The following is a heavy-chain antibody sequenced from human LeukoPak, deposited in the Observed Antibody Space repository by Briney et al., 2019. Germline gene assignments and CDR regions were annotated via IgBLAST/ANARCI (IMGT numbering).Heavy chain of an antibody. D-gene: IGHD2/OR15-2a*01. V-gene: IGHV3-23*01. CDR1: GFTFSNYV. CDR3: AKIGGPSHQYYRAYYFDY. J-gene: IGHJ4*02. CDR2: ISDSGSST. Sequence: PGGSLRLSCAASGFTFSNYVMSWVRQAPGKGLEWVSGISDSGSSTYYADSVKGRFTISRDNSKNTLYLQMNSLRAEGTAVYYCAKIGGPSHQYYRAYYFDYWGQGTLVTVSS.